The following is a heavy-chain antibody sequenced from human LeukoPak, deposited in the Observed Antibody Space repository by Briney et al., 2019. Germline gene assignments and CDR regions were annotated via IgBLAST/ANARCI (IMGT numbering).Heavy chain of an antibody. CDR3: ARLFHPTYSLYYFYYMDV. D-gene: IGHD4-11*01. CDR1: GGSISSDY. CDR2: IYTSGST. Sequence: SETLSLTCTVSGGSISSDYWSWLRQPPGKGLEWIGYIYTSGSTNYNPPLQSRVTISADTSKNQFSLKLSHVTAADSAVYYCARLFHPTYSLYYFYYMDVWGKGTTVTVSS. J-gene: IGHJ6*03. V-gene: IGHV4-4*09.